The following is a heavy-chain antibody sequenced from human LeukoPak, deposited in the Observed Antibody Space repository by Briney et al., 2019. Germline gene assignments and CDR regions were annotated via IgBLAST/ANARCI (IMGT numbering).Heavy chain of an antibody. CDR1: GVSFSGHW. CDR3: ARDLDY. V-gene: IGHV3-7*04. CDR2: IKYDGSEK. Sequence: GGSLRLSCAGFGVSFSGHWINWVRQAPGEGLECVATIKYDGSEKYYVDSVKGRFTISRDNAENSLYLQMNSLRADDTAVYYCARDLDYWGQGTLVTVSS. J-gene: IGHJ4*02.